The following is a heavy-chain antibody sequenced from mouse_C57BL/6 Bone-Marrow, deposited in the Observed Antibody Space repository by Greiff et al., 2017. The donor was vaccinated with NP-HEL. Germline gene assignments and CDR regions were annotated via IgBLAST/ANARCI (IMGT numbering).Heavy chain of an antibody. CDR2: ISGGGGNT. CDR1: GFTFSSYT. D-gene: IGHD1-1*01. V-gene: IGHV5-9*01. Sequence: EVKVVESGGGLVKPGGSLKLSCAASGFTFSSYTMSWVRQTPEKRLEWVATISGGGGNTYYPDSVKGRFTISRDNAKNTLYLQMSSLRSEDTALYYCARHRVFYYGSSYGAMDYWGQGTSVTVSS. CDR3: ARHRVFYYGSSYGAMDY. J-gene: IGHJ4*01.